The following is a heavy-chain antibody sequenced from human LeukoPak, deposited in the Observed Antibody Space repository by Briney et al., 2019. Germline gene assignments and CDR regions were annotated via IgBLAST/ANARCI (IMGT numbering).Heavy chain of an antibody. D-gene: IGHD2-15*01. CDR1: GFTFIGYG. CDR3: ARRPEDCSGNSCYTAPDY. CDR2: IRYDGSNK. V-gene: IGHV3-30*02. Sequence: GGSLRLSCAASGFTFIGYGMHWVRQAAGKGLEWVAFIRYDGSNKYYADSVKGRFTISRDNSKNTLYLQMNSLRPEDTAVYYCARRPEDCSGNSCYTAPDYWCQGTLVTVSS. J-gene: IGHJ4*02.